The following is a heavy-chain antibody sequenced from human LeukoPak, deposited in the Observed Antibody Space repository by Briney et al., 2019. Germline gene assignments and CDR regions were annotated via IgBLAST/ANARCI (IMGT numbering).Heavy chain of an antibody. Sequence: SQTLSLTCTVSGGSISSGGYYWSWIRQHPGKGLEWIGYIYYSGSTYYNPSLRSRVTISVDTSKNQFSLRLSSVTAADTAVYYCARSIPVVTAPPCDWGQGTLVTVSS. CDR2: IYYSGST. CDR1: GGSISSGGYY. J-gene: IGHJ4*02. CDR3: ARSIPVVTAPPCD. D-gene: IGHD2-21*02. V-gene: IGHV4-31*03.